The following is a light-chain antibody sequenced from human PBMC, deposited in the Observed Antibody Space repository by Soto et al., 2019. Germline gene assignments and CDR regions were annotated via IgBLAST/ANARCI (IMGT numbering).Light chain of an antibody. Sequence: QAVVTQPASVSGFPGQSITISCTGTISDVGTYDLVSWYQQHPGKAPKLIIYGGTERPSGVFHRFSGSKSGNTASLTISGLQSEDEADYFCCSYAGSSTFVFGTGTKVTVL. CDR2: GGT. J-gene: IGLJ1*01. CDR1: ISDVGTYDL. V-gene: IGLV2-23*01. CDR3: CSYAGSSTFV.